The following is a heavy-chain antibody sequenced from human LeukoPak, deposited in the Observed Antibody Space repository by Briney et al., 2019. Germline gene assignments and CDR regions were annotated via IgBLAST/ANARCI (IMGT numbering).Heavy chain of an antibody. Sequence: SETLSLTCAVYGGSFSGYYWSWIRQPPGKGLEWIGEINHSGGTNSNPSLKSRVTISVDTSKNQFSLKLSSVTAADTAVYYCARRLLGYCSGGSCYSGYFQHWGQGTLVTVSS. CDR3: ARRLLGYCSGGSCYSGYFQH. J-gene: IGHJ1*01. D-gene: IGHD2-15*01. CDR1: GGSFSGYY. V-gene: IGHV4-34*01. CDR2: INHSGGT.